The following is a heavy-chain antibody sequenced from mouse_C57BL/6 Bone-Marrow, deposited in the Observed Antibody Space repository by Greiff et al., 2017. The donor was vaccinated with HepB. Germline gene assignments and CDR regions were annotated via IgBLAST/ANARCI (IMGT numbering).Heavy chain of an antibody. V-gene: IGHV1-82*01. Sequence: QVQLKESGPELVKPGASVKISCKASGYEFSSSWMNWVKQRPGKGLEWIGRIYPGDGDTNYNGKFKGKATLTADKSSSTAYMQLSSLTSEDSAVYFCILTGYFDYWGQGTTLTVSS. J-gene: IGHJ2*01. D-gene: IGHD4-1*01. CDR2: IYPGDGDT. CDR3: ILTGYFDY. CDR1: GYEFSSSW.